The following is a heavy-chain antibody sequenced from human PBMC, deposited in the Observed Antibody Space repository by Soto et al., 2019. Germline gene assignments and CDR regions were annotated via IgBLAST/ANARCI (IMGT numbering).Heavy chain of an antibody. CDR3: AKDFWTCRSSSCPNAFDI. CDR1: GFTFDEYA. CDR2: INWNSDRI. D-gene: IGHD2-2*01. V-gene: IGHV3-9*01. J-gene: IGHJ3*02. Sequence: ESGGGLVQSGRSLRLSCEASGFTFDEYAMHWVRQAPGKGLEWVSGINWNSDRIGYADSVKGRFTISRDNARNSLYLQMNGLRAEDTALYYCAKDFWTCRSSSCPNAFDIWGPGTMVTVSP.